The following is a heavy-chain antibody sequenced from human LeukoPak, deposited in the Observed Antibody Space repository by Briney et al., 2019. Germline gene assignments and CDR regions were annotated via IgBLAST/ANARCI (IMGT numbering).Heavy chain of an antibody. Sequence: SETLSLTCTVYGGSFRGYSWTWIRQPPGKGLEWIGEMNHSGSTNSNPSLKSRVTISVDTSKNQFSLRVNSVTPADTASYYCARNTPLLNYPRWLAGNDDYWGQGALVAVSS. CDR2: MNHSGST. V-gene: IGHV4-34*01. D-gene: IGHD3-9*01. J-gene: IGHJ4*02. CDR1: GGSFRGYS. CDR3: ARNTPLLNYPRWLAGNDDY.